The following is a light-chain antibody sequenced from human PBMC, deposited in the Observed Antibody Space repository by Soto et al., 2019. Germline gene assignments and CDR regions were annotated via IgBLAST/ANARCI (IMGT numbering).Light chain of an antibody. Sequence: DIEMTQSPSTLSASIGDRVTITCRASQKINTWLAWYQQKPGKAPKLLIYKASTLESGVPSRFSGSGSGTEFTLTISSLQPDDFATYYCQQYHNYYTFGQGTKLEIK. CDR3: QQYHNYYT. J-gene: IGKJ2*01. CDR1: QKINTW. CDR2: KAS. V-gene: IGKV1-5*03.